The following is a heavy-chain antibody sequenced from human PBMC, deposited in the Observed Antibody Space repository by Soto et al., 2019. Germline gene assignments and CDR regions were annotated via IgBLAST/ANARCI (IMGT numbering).Heavy chain of an antibody. J-gene: IGHJ5*02. V-gene: IGHV4-34*01. D-gene: IGHD1-1*01. CDR1: GGSFSGYY. CDR3: AGGLTTGTTLRFDP. CDR2: INHSGST. Sequence: SETLSLTCAVYGGSFSGYYWSWIRQPPGKGLEWIGEINHSGSTNYNPSLKSRVTISVDTSKNQFSLKLSSVTAADTAVYYRAGGLTTGTTLRFDPWGQGTLVTLSS.